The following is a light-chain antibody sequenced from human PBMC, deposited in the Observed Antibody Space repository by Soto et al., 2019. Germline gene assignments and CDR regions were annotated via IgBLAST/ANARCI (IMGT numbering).Light chain of an antibody. V-gene: IGKV3-15*01. CDR3: QQYNNWPPWT. J-gene: IGKJ1*01. CDR2: GAS. Sequence: EIVMTQAPASLSVSPGERAPLSCRASQNVNSNLAWYQQKPGQAPRLLIYGASTRATGIPARFSGSGSGTEFTLTISSLQSEDFAVYYCQQYNNWPPWTFGQGTKVDIK. CDR1: QNVNSN.